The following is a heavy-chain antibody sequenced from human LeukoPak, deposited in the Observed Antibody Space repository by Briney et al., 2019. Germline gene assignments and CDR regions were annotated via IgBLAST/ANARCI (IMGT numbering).Heavy chain of an antibody. CDR3: AKHSGSYFIYYVDS. J-gene: IGHJ4*02. CDR1: GFSFSSYG. V-gene: IGHV3-23*01. CDR2: ISGSAYNS. D-gene: IGHD1-26*01. Sequence: GGSLRLSCAASGFSFSSYGLSWVRQAPGKGLEWVSTISGSAYNSYHADSVKGRFTISRDNSANTLYLQMNSLRAEDTAVYYCAKHSGSYFIYYVDSWGQGTLVTVSS.